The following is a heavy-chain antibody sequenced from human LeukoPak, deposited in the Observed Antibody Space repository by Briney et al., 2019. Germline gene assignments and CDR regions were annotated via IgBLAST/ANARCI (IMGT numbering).Heavy chain of an antibody. CDR2: IYYSGST. J-gene: IGHJ3*02. CDR3: ARHKGSGQQQLVPVHAFDI. Sequence: PSETLSLTCTVSGGSISSYYWSWIRQPPGKGLEWIVYIYYSGSTNYNPSLKSRVTISVDTSKNQSSLKLSSVTAADTAVYYCARHKGSGQQQLVPVHAFDIWGQGTMVTVSS. V-gene: IGHV4-59*08. D-gene: IGHD6-13*01. CDR1: GGSISSYY.